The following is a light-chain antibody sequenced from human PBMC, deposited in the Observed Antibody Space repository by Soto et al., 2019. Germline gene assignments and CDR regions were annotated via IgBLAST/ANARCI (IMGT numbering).Light chain of an antibody. Sequence: DIQFTQSPSFLSASVGDRVTITCRASQGISSNLAWYQQKPGKDPKLLIYAASTLQSGVPSRFSGSGSGTEFTLTISSLQPEDFATYYCQQSNSYPITFGQGTRLEIK. V-gene: IGKV1-9*01. CDR3: QQSNSYPIT. J-gene: IGKJ5*01. CDR1: QGISSN. CDR2: AAS.